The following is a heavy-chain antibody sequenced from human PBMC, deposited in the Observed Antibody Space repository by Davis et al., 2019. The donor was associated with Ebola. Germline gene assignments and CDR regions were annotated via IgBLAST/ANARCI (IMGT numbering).Heavy chain of an antibody. CDR3: ARGDTAMVTGWFDP. V-gene: IGHV1-18*04. CDR1: GYTFTNYG. J-gene: IGHJ5*02. D-gene: IGHD5-18*01. Sequence: AASVKVSCKASGYTFTNYGITWVRQAPGQGLEWMGWINPHNGNTNYAQKLQGRVTMTTDTSTSTAYMELRSLRSDDTAVYYCARGDTAMVTGWFDPWGQGTLVTVSS. CDR2: INPHNGNT.